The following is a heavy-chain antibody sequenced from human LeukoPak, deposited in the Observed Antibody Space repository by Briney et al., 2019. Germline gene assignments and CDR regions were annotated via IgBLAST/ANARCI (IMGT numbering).Heavy chain of an antibody. J-gene: IGHJ4*02. CDR2: VFYTGDT. CDR3: ARHPFATPFDH. V-gene: IGHV4-59*08. CDR1: GGSFSGYY. Sequence: SETLSLTCAVSGGSFSGYYWTWIRQPPGKGLEWIGYVFYTGDTNYNPSLKSRVTVSLDTFKSQVSLSLTSVTAADTAVYYCARHPFATPFDHWGRGTLVTVSS.